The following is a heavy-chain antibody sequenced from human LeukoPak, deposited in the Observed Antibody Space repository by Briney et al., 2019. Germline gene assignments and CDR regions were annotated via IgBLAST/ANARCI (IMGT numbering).Heavy chain of an antibody. V-gene: IGHV3-7*01. CDR3: AKAGLLWFGESWMDV. CDR2: IKEDGSES. D-gene: IGHD3-10*01. Sequence: GGSLRLSCAASGFTFSSYAMSWVRQAPEKGLEWVANIKEDGSESHYVDSVKGRFTISRDNAKNSLYLQMNSLRAEDTAVYFCAKAGLLWFGESWMDVWGQGTTVTVSS. CDR1: GFTFSSYA. J-gene: IGHJ6*02.